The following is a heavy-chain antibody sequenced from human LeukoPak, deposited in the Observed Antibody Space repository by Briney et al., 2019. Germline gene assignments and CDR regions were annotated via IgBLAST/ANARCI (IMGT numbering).Heavy chain of an antibody. J-gene: IGHJ4*02. D-gene: IGHD3-22*01. CDR1: GFTFDDYG. CDR3: ARGYYDSSGAHFDY. Sequence: GGSLRLSCAASGFTFDDYGMSWVRQAPGKGLELVSGINWNGGSTGYADSVKGRFTISRDNAKNSLYLQMNSLRAEDTALYYCARGYYDSSGAHFDYWGQGTLVTVSS. V-gene: IGHV3-20*04. CDR2: INWNGGST.